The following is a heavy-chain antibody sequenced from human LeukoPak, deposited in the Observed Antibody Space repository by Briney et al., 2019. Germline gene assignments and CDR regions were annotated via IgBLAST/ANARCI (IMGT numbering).Heavy chain of an antibody. CDR2: ISSSSSYI. V-gene: IGHV3-21*04. Sequence: GGSLRLSCAASGFTFSSYSMNWVRQAPGKGLEWVSSISSSSSYIYYADSVKGRFTISRDNAKNSLYLQMNSLRAEDTAVYYCARVRGSYSRGTYYFDYWGQGTLVTVSS. D-gene: IGHD1-26*01. CDR3: ARVRGSYSRGTYYFDY. CDR1: GFTFSSYS. J-gene: IGHJ4*02.